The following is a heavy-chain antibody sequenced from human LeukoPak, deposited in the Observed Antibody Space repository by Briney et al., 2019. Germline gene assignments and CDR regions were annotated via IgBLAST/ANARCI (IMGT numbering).Heavy chain of an antibody. D-gene: IGHD3-22*01. CDR1: GDSVTSGKYF. CDR2: ISYSGST. Sequence: PSETLSLTCTVSGDSVTSGKYFWTWIRQSPGEGLEWIGYISYSGSTNYNPSLKSRVTISVDTSKNQFSLKLSSVTAADTAVYYCARGRGYRYYDSSGYYYSSHGMDVWGQGTTVTVSS. J-gene: IGHJ6*02. CDR3: ARGRGYRYYDSSGYYYSSHGMDV. V-gene: IGHV4-61*01.